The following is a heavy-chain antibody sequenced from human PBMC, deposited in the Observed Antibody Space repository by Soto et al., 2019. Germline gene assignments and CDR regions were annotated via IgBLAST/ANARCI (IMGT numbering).Heavy chain of an antibody. Sequence: GXSVKVSCKASGYTFTSYYMHWVRQAPGQGLEWMGIINPSGGSTTYAQKFQGRVTMTRDTSTYTVYMELSSLRSEDTAVYYCARGGYYFDSSRYRGIDAFDIWGQGTMVTVSS. D-gene: IGHD3-22*01. CDR2: INPSGGST. CDR1: GYTFTSYY. J-gene: IGHJ3*02. CDR3: ARGGYYFDSSRYRGIDAFDI. V-gene: IGHV1-46*01.